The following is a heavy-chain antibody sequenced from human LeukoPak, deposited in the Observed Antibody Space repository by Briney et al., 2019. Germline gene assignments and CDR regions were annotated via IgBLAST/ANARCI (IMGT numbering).Heavy chain of an antibody. J-gene: IGHJ4*02. CDR3: ARGGTPGYSSGRIDY. CDR2: IYSAGNT. D-gene: IGHD6-19*01. Sequence: GGSLRLSCVASGFTVSSNYMSWVRQAPGKGLEWVSVIYSAGNTYYADSVKGRFTISRHNSENTLYLHMKSLRVEDTAVYFCARGGTPGYSSGRIDYWGQGTLVTVSS. CDR1: GFTVSSNY. V-gene: IGHV3-53*04.